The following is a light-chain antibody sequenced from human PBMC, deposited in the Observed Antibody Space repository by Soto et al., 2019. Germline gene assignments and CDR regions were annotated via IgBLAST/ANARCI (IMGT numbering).Light chain of an antibody. Sequence: EIVMTQSPATLSVSPGERATLSGRASQSVSRNLAWYQQKPGQAPRLLIYGASTRATGIPARFSGSGSGTEFTLTISSLQSEDFAVYYCQQYNNWGTFGQGTKVEIK. J-gene: IGKJ1*01. CDR1: QSVSRN. CDR2: GAS. V-gene: IGKV3-15*01. CDR3: QQYNNWGT.